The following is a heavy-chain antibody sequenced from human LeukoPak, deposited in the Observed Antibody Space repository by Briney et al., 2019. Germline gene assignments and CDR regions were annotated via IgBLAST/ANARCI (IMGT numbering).Heavy chain of an antibody. J-gene: IGHJ3*02. V-gene: IGHV4-38-2*02. D-gene: IGHD5-18*01. CDR1: AFSVSRDYY. Sequence: SETLSLTCTVSAFSVSRDYYWGFIRQSPGKGLEWIGEINHSGSTNYNPSLKSRVTISVDTSKNQFSLKLSSVTAADTAVYYCARVRPLRYSYGYGAFDIWGQGTMVTVSS. CDR3: ARVRPLRYSYGYGAFDI. CDR2: INHSGST.